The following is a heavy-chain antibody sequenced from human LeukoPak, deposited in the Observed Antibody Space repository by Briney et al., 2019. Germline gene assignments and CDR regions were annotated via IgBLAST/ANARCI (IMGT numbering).Heavy chain of an antibody. CDR2: TYYRSKWFN. D-gene: IGHD6-19*01. V-gene: IGHV6-1*01. CDR3: ASSLSGWLDY. J-gene: IGHJ4*02. CDR1: GDSVSSKSVT. Sequence: SQTLSLTCAISGDSVSSKSVTWNWIRQSPSRGLEWLGRTYYRSKWFNDYALSVEGRITINPDTSKNQFSLQLNSVTPEDTSVYYCASSLSGWLDYWGQGIQVTVSS.